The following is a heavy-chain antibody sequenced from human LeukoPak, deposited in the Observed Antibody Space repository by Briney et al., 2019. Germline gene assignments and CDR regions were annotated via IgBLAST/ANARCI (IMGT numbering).Heavy chain of an antibody. D-gene: IGHD3-22*01. J-gene: IGHJ4*02. CDR2: ISGSGGST. CDR1: GFTFSSYA. Sequence: GGSLRLSCAASGFTFSSYAMRWVRQAPGKGLEWVSAISGSGGSTYYADSVKGRFTISRDNSKNTLYLQMNSLRAEDTAVYYCAKDAPEEYYYDSSGYAYFDYWGQGTLVTVSS. CDR3: AKDAPEEYYYDSSGYAYFDY. V-gene: IGHV3-23*01.